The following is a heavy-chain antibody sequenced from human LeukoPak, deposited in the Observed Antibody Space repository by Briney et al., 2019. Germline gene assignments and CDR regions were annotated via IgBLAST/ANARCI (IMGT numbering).Heavy chain of an antibody. CDR1: GGSISSYY. D-gene: IGHD3-22*01. Sequence: SETLSLTCTVSGGSISSYYWSWIRQPPGKGLEWIGYIYYSGSTNYNPSLKSRVTISVDTSKNQFSLKLSSVTAADTAVYYCARQLPYYYDSSGSSTPPFDYWGQGTLVTVSS. J-gene: IGHJ4*02. CDR3: ARQLPYYYDSSGSSTPPFDY. CDR2: IYYSGST. V-gene: IGHV4-59*08.